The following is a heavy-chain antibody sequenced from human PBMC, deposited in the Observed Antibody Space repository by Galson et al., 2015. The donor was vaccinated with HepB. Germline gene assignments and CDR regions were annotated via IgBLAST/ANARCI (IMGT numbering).Heavy chain of an antibody. CDR2: ISFVGSNK. D-gene: IGHD6-13*01. V-gene: IGHV3-33*08. CDR3: ARDLGRRAAAGYPYYYGMDV. J-gene: IGHJ6*02. CDR1: RFMFSTYG. Sequence: SLRLSCAASRFMFSTYGMHWVRQAPGKGLEWVALISFVGSNKYYADSVKGRLTISRDNSKSTLYLQMNSLRAEDTAVYYCARDLGRRAAAGYPYYYGMDVWGQGTTVAVSS.